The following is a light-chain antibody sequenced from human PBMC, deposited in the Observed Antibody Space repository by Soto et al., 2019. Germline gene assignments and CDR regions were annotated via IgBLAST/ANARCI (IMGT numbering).Light chain of an antibody. CDR3: NSYTSTSTVI. CDR1: SSDVGGYNY. J-gene: IGLJ2*01. V-gene: IGLV2-14*01. CDR2: DVS. Sequence: QSALTQPASVSGSPGQSITISCTGTSSDVGGYNYVSWYQQHPGKAPKLIIYDVSNRPSGVSNRFSGSKSGNTASLTISGLQTEDEAEYYCNSYTSTSTVIFGGGTKVTVL.